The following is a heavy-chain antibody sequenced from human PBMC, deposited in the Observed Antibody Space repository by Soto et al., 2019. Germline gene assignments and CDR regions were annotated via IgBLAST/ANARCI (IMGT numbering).Heavy chain of an antibody. D-gene: IGHD3-22*01. J-gene: IGHJ4*02. CDR1: GFTFSSYG. Sequence: GGSLRLSCAASGFTFSSYGMHWVRQAPGKGLEWVAVIWYDGSNKYYADSVKGRFTISRDNSKNTLYLQMNSLRAEDTAVYYCARDKTYYYDSSGYYIPQFFDSWGQGTLVTVSS. V-gene: IGHV3-33*01. CDR3: ARDKTYYYDSSGYYIPQFFDS. CDR2: IWYDGSNK.